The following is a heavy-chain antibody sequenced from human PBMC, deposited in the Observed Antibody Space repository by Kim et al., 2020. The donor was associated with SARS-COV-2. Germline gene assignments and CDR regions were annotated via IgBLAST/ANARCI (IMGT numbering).Heavy chain of an antibody. V-gene: IGHV3-7*01. J-gene: IGHJ6*02. CDR2: DGSER. Sequence: DGSERSYGDSVKGQFTICRDNAKNSLYLKMNSMRAEETALYYLVGVPKGDYYGMDVWGQGTTVTVSS. CDR3: VGVPKGDYYGMDV.